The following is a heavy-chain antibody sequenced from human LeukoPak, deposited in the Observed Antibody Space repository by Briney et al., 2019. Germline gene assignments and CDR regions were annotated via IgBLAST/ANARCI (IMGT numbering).Heavy chain of an antibody. J-gene: IGHJ5*02. D-gene: IGHD4-23*01. CDR3: ARQLRWRGFDP. Sequence: SETLSLTCAVYGGSFSGYYWSWIRQPPGKGLEWIGEINHSGSTYYNPSLKSRVTISVDTSKNQFSLKLSSVTAADTAVYYCARQLRWRGFDPWGQGTLVTVSS. CDR2: INHSGST. V-gene: IGHV4-34*01. CDR1: GGSFSGYY.